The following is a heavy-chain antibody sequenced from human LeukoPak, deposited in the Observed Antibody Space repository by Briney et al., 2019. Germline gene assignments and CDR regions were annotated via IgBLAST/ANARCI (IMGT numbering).Heavy chain of an antibody. CDR2: IYYSGST. V-gene: IGHV4-59*01. J-gene: IGHJ5*02. D-gene: IGHD3-3*01. Sequence: GSLRLSCAASGFTFSSYAITWIRQPPGKGLEWIGYIYYSGSTNYNPSLKSRVTISVDTSKNQFSLKLSSVTAADTAVHYCARDRRYDFWSGLNWFDPWGQGTLVTVSS. CDR3: ARDRRYDFWSGLNWFDP. CDR1: GFTFSSYA.